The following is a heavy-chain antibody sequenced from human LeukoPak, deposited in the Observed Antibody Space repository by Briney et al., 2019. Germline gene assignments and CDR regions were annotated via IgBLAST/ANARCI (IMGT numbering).Heavy chain of an antibody. CDR2: IIPIFGTA. Sequence: ASVKVSCKASGGTFSSYAISWVRQAPGQGLEWMGGIIPIFGTANYAQKFQGRVTITADESTSTAYMELSSLRSEDTAVYYCASEAERWLQSYDAFDIWGQGTMVTVSS. J-gene: IGHJ3*02. V-gene: IGHV1-69*13. D-gene: IGHD5-24*01. CDR3: ASEAERWLQSYDAFDI. CDR1: GGTFSSYA.